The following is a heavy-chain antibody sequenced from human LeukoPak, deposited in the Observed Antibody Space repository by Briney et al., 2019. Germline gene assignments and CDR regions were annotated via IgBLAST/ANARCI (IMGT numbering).Heavy chain of an antibody. Sequence: SQTLSLTCTVSGGSISSGSYYWSWIRQPAGKGLEWIGRIYTSGSTNYNPSLKSRVTISVDTSKNQFSLKLSSVTAADTAVYYCARFEAYPLYYYYYYMDVWGKGTTVTVSS. J-gene: IGHJ6*03. V-gene: IGHV4-61*02. CDR2: IYTSGST. CDR1: GGSISSGSYY. CDR3: ARFEAYPLYYYYYYMDV.